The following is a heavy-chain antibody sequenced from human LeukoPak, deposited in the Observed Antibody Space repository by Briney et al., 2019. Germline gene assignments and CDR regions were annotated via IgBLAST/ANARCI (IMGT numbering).Heavy chain of an antibody. V-gene: IGHV4-34*01. D-gene: IGHD3-10*01. Sequence: SETLSLTCAVYGGTFSGYYWSWIRQPPGKGLEWIGEINHSGSTNYNPSLKSRVTISVDTSKNQFSLKLSSVTAADTAVYYCARGLRYYYGSGSYFMDVWGKGTTVTVSS. CDR2: INHSGST. CDR3: ARGLRYYYGSGSYFMDV. J-gene: IGHJ6*03. CDR1: GGTFSGYY.